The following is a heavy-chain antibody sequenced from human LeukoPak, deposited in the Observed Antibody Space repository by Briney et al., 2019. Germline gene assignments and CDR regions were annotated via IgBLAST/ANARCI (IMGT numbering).Heavy chain of an antibody. J-gene: IGHJ4*01. V-gene: IGHV1-2*02. D-gene: IGHD2-15*01. CDR1: AYTFTVYY. CDR3: AIAAGVVAATPLDY. CDR2: INTNSSGT. Sequence: GASGTLSFKASAYTFTVYYMHWVRHPPAQGLERMGLINTNSSGTNYAQKFQGRVTMTRDTSISTAYMELSRLRSDDTAVYYCAIAAGVVAATPLDYRGHRNLVTVS.